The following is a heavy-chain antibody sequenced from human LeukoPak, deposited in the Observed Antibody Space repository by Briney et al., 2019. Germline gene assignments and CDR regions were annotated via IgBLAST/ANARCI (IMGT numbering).Heavy chain of an antibody. Sequence: SETLSLTCAVYGGSFSGYYWSWIRQPPGKGLEWIGEINHSGSTNYNPSLKSRVTISVDTSKNQFSLKLSSVTAADTAVYYCASDQQGYSYSNYWGQGTLVTVSS. CDR2: INHSGST. J-gene: IGHJ4*02. CDR3: ASDQQGYSYSNY. V-gene: IGHV4-34*01. CDR1: GGSFSGYY. D-gene: IGHD5-18*01.